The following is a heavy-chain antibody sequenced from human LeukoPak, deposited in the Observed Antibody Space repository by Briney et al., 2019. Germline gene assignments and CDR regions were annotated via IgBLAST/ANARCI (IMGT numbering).Heavy chain of an antibody. Sequence: SETLSLTCTVSGGSISSGSYYWSWIRQPAGKGLEWIGRIYTSGSTNYNPSLKSRVTISVDTSKNQFSLKLSSVTAADTAVYYCARLRRSLGSYYAAHYYYYYYMDVWGKGTTVTVSS. V-gene: IGHV4-61*02. CDR2: IYTSGST. CDR1: GGSISSGSYY. D-gene: IGHD3-10*01. J-gene: IGHJ6*03. CDR3: ARLRRSLGSYYAAHYYYYYYMDV.